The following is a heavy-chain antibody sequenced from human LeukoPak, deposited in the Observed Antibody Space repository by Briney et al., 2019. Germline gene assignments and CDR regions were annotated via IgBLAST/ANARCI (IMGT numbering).Heavy chain of an antibody. J-gene: IGHJ4*02. V-gene: IGHV3-23*01. CDR2: ISGSGGST. D-gene: IGHD3-10*01. CDR3: AKDGTTYYYGSGSYYKMGGYFDY. CDR1: GFTFSSYA. Sequence: GGSLRLSCAASGFTFSSYAMSWVRQAPGKGLEWVSAISGSGGSTYYADSVKGRFTISRDNSKNTLYLQMNSLRAEDTAVYYCAKDGTTYYYGSGSYYKMGGYFDYWGQGTLVTVSS.